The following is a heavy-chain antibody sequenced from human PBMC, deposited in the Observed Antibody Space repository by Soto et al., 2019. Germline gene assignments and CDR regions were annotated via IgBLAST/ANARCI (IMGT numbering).Heavy chain of an antibody. J-gene: IGHJ5*02. CDR1: GDSISRSGYY. CDR3: SRRAPEGFDP. Sequence: SETLSLTCTVSGDSISRSGYYWGWIRQFPGKGLEWIGSMYYRENTYYNPSLKSRITMSVDTSKNQLSLNLSSVTAADTAVYYCSRRAPEGFDPWGQGTLVTVSS. CDR2: MYYRENT. V-gene: IGHV4-39*01.